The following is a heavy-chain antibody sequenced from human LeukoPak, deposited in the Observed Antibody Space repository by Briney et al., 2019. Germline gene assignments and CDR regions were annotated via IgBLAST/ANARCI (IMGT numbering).Heavy chain of an antibody. V-gene: IGHV4-59*01. CDR1: GGSLSGFY. D-gene: IGHD3-9*01. CDR3: ARVYDILTGYYGMDV. J-gene: IGHJ6*02. CDR2: VYYSGST. Sequence: PSETLSLTCTVSGGSLSGFYWSWIRQPPGKGLEWIGYVYYSGSTNYNPSLKSRVTISVDTSKNQFSLKLSSVTAADTAVYYCARVYDILTGYYGMDVWGQGTTVTVSS.